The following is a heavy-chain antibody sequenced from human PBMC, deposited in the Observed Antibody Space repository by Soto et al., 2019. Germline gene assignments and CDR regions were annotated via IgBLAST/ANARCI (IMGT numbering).Heavy chain of an antibody. CDR2: ISPYNGNK. V-gene: IGHV1-18*01. CDR1: GYSCTIYS. CDR3: ARQLAWASALFDN. D-gene: IGHD6-25*01. Sequence: APVKLSCKASGYSCTIYSISRGRLAPGQGLEWMGWISPYNGNKNYAQKFQGRVTMTTDTSTSTAYMELSSLRYEDTALYYCARQLAWASALFDNRGQGTLVT. J-gene: IGHJ4*02.